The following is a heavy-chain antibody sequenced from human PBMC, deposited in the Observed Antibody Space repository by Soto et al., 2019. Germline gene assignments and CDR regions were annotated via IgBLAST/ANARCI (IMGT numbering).Heavy chain of an antibody. CDR3: ASHLVMSGTRGFDN. V-gene: IGHV4-4*02. D-gene: IGHD6-13*01. CDR2: TRNSGGA. Sequence: QVQLQESGPGLVKPSGTLSLTCAVSSGSIFSSNWWSWVRQPPGKGLEWIGETRNSGGANYNPSLQSRVTITVDRSKNHFFLELRSVPAADPAVYYCASHLVMSGTRGFDNWGLGALVTVSS. CDR1: SGSIFSSNW. J-gene: IGHJ4*02.